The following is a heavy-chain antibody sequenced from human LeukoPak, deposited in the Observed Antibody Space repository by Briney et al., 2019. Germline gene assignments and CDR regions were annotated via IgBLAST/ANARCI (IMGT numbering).Heavy chain of an antibody. Sequence: PGGSLTLSCAASGFTFSSYAMSLVRQAPGKGLEWVSAISGSGGSTYYADSVKGRFTISRDNSKTTLYLQMNSLRAEDTAVYYCAKDAVPAAFFVFEGATNWFDPWGQGTLVTVSS. CDR3: AKDAVPAAFFVFEGATNWFDP. V-gene: IGHV3-23*01. J-gene: IGHJ5*02. CDR1: GFTFSSYA. D-gene: IGHD2-2*01. CDR2: ISGSGGST.